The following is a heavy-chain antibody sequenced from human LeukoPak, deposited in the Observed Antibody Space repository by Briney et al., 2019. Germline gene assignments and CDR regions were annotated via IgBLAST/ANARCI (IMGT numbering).Heavy chain of an antibody. CDR3: ARRMIGFDY. D-gene: IGHD3-16*01. CDR2: IHQSGNT. V-gene: IGHV4-34*01. J-gene: IGHJ4*02. CDR1: DGSFSGYY. Sequence: SETLSLTCAVYDGSFSGYYWNWIRQPPGKRLEWIGEIHQSGNTNYNPSLKSRVTISVDTSKNQFSLKLSSVTAADTAVYYCARRMIGFDYWGQGTLVTVSS.